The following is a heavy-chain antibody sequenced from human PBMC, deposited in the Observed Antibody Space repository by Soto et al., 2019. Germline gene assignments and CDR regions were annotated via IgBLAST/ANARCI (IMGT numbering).Heavy chain of an antibody. CDR2: IIPISGTA. J-gene: IGHJ6*02. V-gene: IGHV1-69*01. Sequence: QVQLVQSGAEVKKPGSSVKVSCKASGGTFSSYAISWVRQAPGQGLEWMGGIIPISGTANYAQKFQGRVTITADESTSTAYMELSSLRSEDTAVYYCARSQGSSTSLELYYYYYYGMDVWGQGTTVTVS. CDR3: ARSQGSSTSLELYYYYYYGMDV. D-gene: IGHD2-2*01. CDR1: GGTFSSYA.